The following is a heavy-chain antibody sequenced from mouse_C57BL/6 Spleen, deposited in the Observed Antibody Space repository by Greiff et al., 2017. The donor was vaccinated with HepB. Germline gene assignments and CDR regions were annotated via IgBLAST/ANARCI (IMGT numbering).Heavy chain of an antibody. V-gene: IGHV14-3*01. Sequence: VQLQESVAELVRPGASVKLSCTASGFTFTNTCMHWVKQRPEQGLEWIGRIDPANGNTKYAPKFQGKATITADTSSNTAYLQLSSLTSEDSAIYYCARSYGSDAMDYWGQGTSVTVSS. CDR2: IDPANGNT. D-gene: IGHD1-1*01. CDR1: GFTFTNTC. J-gene: IGHJ4*01. CDR3: ARSYGSDAMDY.